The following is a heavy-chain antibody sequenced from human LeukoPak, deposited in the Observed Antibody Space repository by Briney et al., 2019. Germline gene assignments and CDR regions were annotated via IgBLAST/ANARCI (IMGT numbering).Heavy chain of an antibody. D-gene: IGHD3-16*02. Sequence: PGGSLRLSCAASGFTFSSYAMSWVRPAPEKGLEWVSTISGSGGGTYYADSVKGRFTISRDSAKNSLFLQMNSLRADDTAVYYCARNRASLDFWGQGTLVTVSS. CDR1: GFTFSSYA. CDR3: ARNRASLDF. J-gene: IGHJ4*02. V-gene: IGHV3-23*01. CDR2: ISGSGGGT.